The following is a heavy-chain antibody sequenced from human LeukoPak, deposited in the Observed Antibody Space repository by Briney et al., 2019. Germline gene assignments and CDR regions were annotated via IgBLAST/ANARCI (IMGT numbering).Heavy chain of an antibody. CDR3: ATLKAAAVYYYYMDF. D-gene: IGHD6-13*01. J-gene: IGHJ6*03. CDR2: FYYSGST. Sequence: SETLSLTCIVSGGSISSTSYYWGWIRQPPGKGLEWIGSFYYSGSTYYNPSLKSRVTISVDSSKNQFSLKLSSVTAADTALYYCATLKAAAVYYYYMDFWGKGTTVTVSS. V-gene: IGHV4-39*01. CDR1: GGSISSTSYY.